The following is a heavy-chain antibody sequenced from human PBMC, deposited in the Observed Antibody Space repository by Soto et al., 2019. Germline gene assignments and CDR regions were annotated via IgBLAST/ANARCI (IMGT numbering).Heavy chain of an antibody. Sequence: QVQLVQSGAEVKKPGSSVKVSCKASGGTFSSYAISWVRQAPGQGLEWMGGIIPIFGTANYAQKFQGRVTITADESTSTAYMELSSLRSEDTAVYYCARDKVGDYVWGSYRQFDYWGQGTLVTVSS. V-gene: IGHV1-69*12. CDR1: GGTFSSYA. CDR3: ARDKVGDYVWGSYRQFDY. CDR2: IIPIFGTA. D-gene: IGHD3-16*02. J-gene: IGHJ4*02.